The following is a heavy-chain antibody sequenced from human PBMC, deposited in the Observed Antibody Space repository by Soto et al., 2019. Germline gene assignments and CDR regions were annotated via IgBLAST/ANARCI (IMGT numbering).Heavy chain of an antibody. D-gene: IGHD7-27*01. V-gene: IGHV1-69*06. CDR2: IIPIFGTA. CDR3: ARVGPLGRAQGWFDP. CDR1: GGTFSSYA. J-gene: IGHJ5*02. Sequence: QVQLVQSGAEVKKPGSSVKVSCKASGGTFSSYAISWVRQAPGQGLEWMGGIIPIFGTANYAQKFQGRVTITADKSTSTAYMELSSLRSEDTAMYYCARVGPLGRAQGWFDPWGQGTLVTVSS.